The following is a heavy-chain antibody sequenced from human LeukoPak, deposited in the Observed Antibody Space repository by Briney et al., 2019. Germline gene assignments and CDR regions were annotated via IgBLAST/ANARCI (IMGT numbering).Heavy chain of an antibody. CDR2: ISSRAGSI. CDR1: GFTFSTYE. V-gene: IGHV3-48*03. Sequence: GGSLRLSCSASGFTFSTYEMNWVRQAPGKGLEWVSSISSRAGSIYYADSVKGRFTISGDNAKNSLYLQMNSLRDEDTAAYYCARVGALSSSWLLYWGQGTLVTVSS. J-gene: IGHJ4*02. D-gene: IGHD6-13*01. CDR3: ARVGALSSSWLLY.